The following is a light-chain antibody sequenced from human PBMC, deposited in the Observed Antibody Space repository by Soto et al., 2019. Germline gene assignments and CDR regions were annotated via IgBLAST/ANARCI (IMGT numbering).Light chain of an antibody. Sequence: QLVLTQPPSVSGAPGQRVTISCTGSSSNIGTGYDVHWYQHLPGTAPKLLIYGSINRPSGVPDRFSGSKSGTSASLAITGLQAEDEADYYCQSYDSSLSGFYVFGTGTKVTVL. J-gene: IGLJ1*01. CDR1: SSNIGTGYD. CDR2: GSI. V-gene: IGLV1-40*01. CDR3: QSYDSSLSGFYV.